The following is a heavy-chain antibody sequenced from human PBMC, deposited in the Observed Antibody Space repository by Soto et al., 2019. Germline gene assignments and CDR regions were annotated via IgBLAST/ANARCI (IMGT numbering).Heavy chain of an antibody. CDR1: GFTFSSYG. J-gene: IGHJ4*02. V-gene: IGHV3-33*01. CDR2: IWYDGSNK. Sequence: QVQLVESGGGVVQPGRSLRLSCAASGFTFSSYGMHWVRQSPGKGLEWVAVIWYDGSNKYYADSVKGRFTISRDNSKTTLYMQMNSLRAEETAVYYCAAESADYWGQGTLVTVSS. CDR3: AAESADY.